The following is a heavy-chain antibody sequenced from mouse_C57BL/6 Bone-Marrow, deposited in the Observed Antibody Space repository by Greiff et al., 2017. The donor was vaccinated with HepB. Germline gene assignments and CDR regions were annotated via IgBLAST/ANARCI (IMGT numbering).Heavy chain of an antibody. D-gene: IGHD1-1*01. J-gene: IGHJ2*01. V-gene: IGHV1-20*01. CDR1: GYSFTGYF. CDR3: ARVTTVVGGYYLDY. CDR2: INPYNGDT. Sequence: VQLQQSGPELVKPGASVKISCKASGYSFTGYFMNWVMQSHGKSLEWIGRINPYNGDTFYNQKFKGKATLTVDKSSRTAHMELRSLTSEDSADYYFARVTTVVGGYYLDYWGQGTTLTVSS.